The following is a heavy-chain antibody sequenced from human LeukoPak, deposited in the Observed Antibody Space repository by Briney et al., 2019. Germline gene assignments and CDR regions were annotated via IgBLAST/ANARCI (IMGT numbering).Heavy chain of an antibody. D-gene: IGHD6-19*01. CDR3: AGQGIAVANGVDY. Sequence: SETLSLTCTVSGYSISSGYYWGWIRQPPGKGLEWIGNIYESGNTYYNPSLESRVTISVDTSKNQFSLKLSSVTAADTAVYYCAGQGIAVANGVDYWGQGTLVTVSS. CDR1: GYSISSGYY. V-gene: IGHV4-38-2*02. J-gene: IGHJ4*02. CDR2: IYESGNT.